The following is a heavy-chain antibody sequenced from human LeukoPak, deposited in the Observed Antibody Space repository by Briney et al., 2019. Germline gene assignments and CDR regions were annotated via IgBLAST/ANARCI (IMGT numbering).Heavy chain of an antibody. D-gene: IGHD3-22*01. CDR3: AKDLVYHYSYDSSGYDF. J-gene: IGHJ4*02. V-gene: IGHV3-23*01. Sequence: PGGTLRLSCAASGFTFSSYAMSWVRQAPGKGLEWVSAISGSGGSTYYTESVKGRFTISRDNSESTLSLQMNSLRAEDTAVYYCAKDLVYHYSYDSSGYDFWGQGTLVTVSS. CDR2: ISGSGGST. CDR1: GFTFSSYA.